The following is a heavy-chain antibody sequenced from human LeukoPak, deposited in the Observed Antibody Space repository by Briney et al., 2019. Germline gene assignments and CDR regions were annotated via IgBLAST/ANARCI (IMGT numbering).Heavy chain of an antibody. Sequence: SQTLSLTCTVSGGSISSGGYYWSWIRQHPGKGLEWIGYIYYSGSTYYNPSLKSRVTISVDRSKNQFSLKLSSVTAADTAVYYCARKSTVTTNWYFDLWGRGTLVTVSS. D-gene: IGHD4-17*01. CDR2: IYYSGST. J-gene: IGHJ2*01. CDR3: ARKSTVTTNWYFDL. CDR1: GGSISSGGYY. V-gene: IGHV4-31*03.